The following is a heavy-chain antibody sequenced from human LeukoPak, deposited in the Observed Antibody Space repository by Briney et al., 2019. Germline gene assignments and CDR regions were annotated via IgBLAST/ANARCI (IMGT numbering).Heavy chain of an antibody. CDR3: ARGHWTFYCSGGSCYNNWFDP. Sequence: PSQTLSLTCAVSGGSISSGGYYWSWIRQPPGKGLEWIGEINHSGSTNYNPSLKSRVTISVDTSKNQFSLKLSSVTAADTAVYYCARGHWTFYCSGGSCYNNWFDPWGQGILVTVSS. V-gene: IGHV4-30-2*01. CDR1: GGSISSGGYY. CDR2: INHSGST. D-gene: IGHD2-15*01. J-gene: IGHJ5*02.